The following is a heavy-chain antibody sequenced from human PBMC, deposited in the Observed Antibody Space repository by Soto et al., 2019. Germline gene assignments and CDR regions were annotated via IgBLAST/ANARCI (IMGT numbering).Heavy chain of an antibody. J-gene: IGHJ3*02. CDR3: ARIPVGATGHDAFDI. Sequence: SGPTLVNPTQTLTLTCTFSGFSLSTTGMCVSWIRQPPGKALEWLARIDWDDDKYYSTSLKTRLTISKDTSKNQVVLTMTNMDPVDTATYYCARIPVGATGHDAFDIWGQGTMVTVSS. CDR1: GFSLSTTGMC. CDR2: IDWDDDK. D-gene: IGHD1-26*01. V-gene: IGHV2-70*11.